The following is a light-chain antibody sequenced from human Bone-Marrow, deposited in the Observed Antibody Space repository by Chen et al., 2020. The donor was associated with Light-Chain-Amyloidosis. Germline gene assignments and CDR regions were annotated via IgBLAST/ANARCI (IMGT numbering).Light chain of an antibody. CDR1: SSNVGAGYD. CDR3: QSYDTTLSGSV. V-gene: IGLV1-40*01. J-gene: IGLJ2*01. Sequence: QSVLTQPPSVSGAPGQRVTISCSWSSSNVGAGYDVQWYQQLPETAPKLLIYGNNDRPSGVPDRFSGSKSGTSASLVITGLQAEDEAEYYCQSYDTTLSGSVFGGGTKLTVL. CDR2: GNN.